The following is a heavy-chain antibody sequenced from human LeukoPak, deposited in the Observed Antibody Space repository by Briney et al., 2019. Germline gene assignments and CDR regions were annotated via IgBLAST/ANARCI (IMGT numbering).Heavy chain of an antibody. CDR3: TTEDSGSYHPYDY. J-gene: IGHJ4*02. CDR2: IKSKTDGGTT. Sequence: GGSLRLSCAASGFTFSNAWMSWVRQAPGKGLEWVGRIKSKTDGGTTDYAAPVKGRFTISRDDSKNTLYLQMNSLKTEDTAVYYCTTEDSGSYHPYDYWGQGTLVTVSS. D-gene: IGHD1-26*01. V-gene: IGHV3-15*01. CDR1: GFTFSNAW.